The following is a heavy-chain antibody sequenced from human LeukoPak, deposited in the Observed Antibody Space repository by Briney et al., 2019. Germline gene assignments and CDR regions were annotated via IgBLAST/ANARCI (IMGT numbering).Heavy chain of an antibody. CDR3: ARHYGP. Sequence: SETLSLTCAVYGGSFCGYYWSWIRQPPGKGLEWIGEINHSGSTNYNPSLESRVTISVDTSKNQFSLKLNSVTAADTAVYYCARHYGPWGQGTLVTVSS. J-gene: IGHJ5*02. D-gene: IGHD3-16*01. V-gene: IGHV4-34*01. CDR2: INHSGST. CDR1: GGSFCGYY.